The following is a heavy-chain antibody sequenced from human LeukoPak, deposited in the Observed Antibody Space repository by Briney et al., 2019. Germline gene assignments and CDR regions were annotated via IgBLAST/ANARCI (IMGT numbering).Heavy chain of an antibody. CDR1: GGPISSYY. V-gene: IGHV4-59*08. CDR3: ARHSGYSGYVD. J-gene: IGHJ4*02. Sequence: SETLSLTCTVSGGPISSYYWSWIRQPPGKGLEWIGYIYYSGSTNYNPSLKSRVTISVDTSKNQFSLKLSSVTAADTAVYYCARHSGYSGYVDWGQGTLVTVSS. D-gene: IGHD5-12*01. CDR2: IYYSGST.